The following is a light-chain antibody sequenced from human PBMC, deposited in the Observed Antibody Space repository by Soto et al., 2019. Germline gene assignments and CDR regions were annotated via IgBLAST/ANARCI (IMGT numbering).Light chain of an antibody. CDR3: QQYNNWPSWT. CDR1: QSVSSN. CDR2: GAS. V-gene: IGKV3-15*01. Sequence: MTQSPSSLSASTGDRVTITCRASQSVSSNLAWYQQKPGQAPRLLIYGASTRATGIPARFSGSGSGTEFTLTISSLQSEDFAVYYCQQYNNWPSWTFGQGTKVDIK. J-gene: IGKJ1*01.